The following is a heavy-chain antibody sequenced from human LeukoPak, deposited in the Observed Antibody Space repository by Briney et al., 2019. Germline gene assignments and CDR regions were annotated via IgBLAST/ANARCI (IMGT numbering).Heavy chain of an antibody. V-gene: IGHV3-7*03. D-gene: IGHD5-12*01. J-gene: IGHJ4*02. CDR1: GFTFSSYW. Sequence: GSLRLSCAASGFTFSSYWMSWVRQAPGKGLEWVAKINQDGNEKYYVDSVKGRFTISRDNAKNSLYLQMNSLRAEDTAVYYCARVIETEYSGYDPSYYFDYWGQGTLVTVSS. CDR3: ARVIETEYSGYDPSYYFDY. CDR2: INQDGNEK.